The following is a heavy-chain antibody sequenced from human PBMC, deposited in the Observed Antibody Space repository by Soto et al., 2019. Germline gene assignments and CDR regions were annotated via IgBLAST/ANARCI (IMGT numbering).Heavy chain of an antibody. Sequence: PGGSLRLSCAASGFTFSSSGMHWVRQAPGKGLEWVAVIWYDGSNKYYADSVKGRFTISRDNSKNTLYLQMNSLRAEDTAVYYCARDQGEMATRYYFDYWGQGTLVTVSS. J-gene: IGHJ4*02. CDR3: ARDQGEMATRYYFDY. D-gene: IGHD5-12*01. CDR1: GFTFSSSG. CDR2: IWYDGSNK. V-gene: IGHV3-33*01.